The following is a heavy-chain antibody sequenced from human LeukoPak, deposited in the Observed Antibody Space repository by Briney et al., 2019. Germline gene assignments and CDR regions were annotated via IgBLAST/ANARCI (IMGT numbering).Heavy chain of an antibody. CDR2: IYSGGST. D-gene: IGHD1-14*01. CDR1: GFTVSSNY. V-gene: IGHV3-53*01. CDR3: ARRTTKHDAFDI. Sequence: TGGSLRLSCAASGFTVSSNYMSWVRQAPGKGLEWVSVIYSGGSTYYADSVKGRFTISRDNSKNTLYLQMNSLRADDTAVYYCARRTTKHDAFDIWGQGTMVTVSS. J-gene: IGHJ3*02.